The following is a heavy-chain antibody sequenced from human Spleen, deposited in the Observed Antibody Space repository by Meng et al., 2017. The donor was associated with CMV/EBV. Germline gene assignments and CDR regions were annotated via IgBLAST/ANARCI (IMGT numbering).Heavy chain of an antibody. CDR2: IYYSGNT. J-gene: IGHJ4*02. CDR1: GGTISGGSYY. D-gene: IGHD6-19*01. Sequence: ESLKISCTVSGGTISGGSYYWGWIRQPPGKGLEWIGNIYYSGNTYHNPSLKSRVTISVDRSKNLLSLKLTSVTAADTAVYYCARDLAVAGTGRFASWGQGTLVTVSS. CDR3: ARDLAVAGTGRFAS. V-gene: IGHV4-39*07.